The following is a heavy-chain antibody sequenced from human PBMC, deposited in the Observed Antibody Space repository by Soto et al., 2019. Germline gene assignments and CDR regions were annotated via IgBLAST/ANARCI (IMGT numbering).Heavy chain of an antibody. J-gene: IGHJ4*02. D-gene: IGHD3-22*01. V-gene: IGHV4-4*02. CDR2: IYHSGST. Sequence: QVQLQESGPGLVKPSGTLFLTCAVSGGSISSSNWWSWVRQPPGKGLEWIGEIYHSGSTNYNPSLKIQVTISVDKSKNQFPLKLCSVTAADTAVYYCARGHLYYYDSSGCYFDYWGQGTLVTVSS. CDR3: ARGHLYYYDSSGCYFDY. CDR1: GGSISSSNW.